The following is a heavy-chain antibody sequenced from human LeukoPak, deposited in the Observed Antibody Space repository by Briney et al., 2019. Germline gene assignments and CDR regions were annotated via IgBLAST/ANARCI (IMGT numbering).Heavy chain of an antibody. CDR2: IYTSGST. CDR1: GGSFSGYY. D-gene: IGHD3-22*01. V-gene: IGHV4-4*07. J-gene: IGHJ4*02. Sequence: SETLSLTCAVYGGSFSGYYGSWIRQPTGKGLEWIGRIYTSGSTNYNPTLRSRVTISADTSKNRLSLKLSSVTAADTAVYYCARESDLSHYDRTDYWGQGTLVTVSS. CDR3: ARESDLSHYDRTDY.